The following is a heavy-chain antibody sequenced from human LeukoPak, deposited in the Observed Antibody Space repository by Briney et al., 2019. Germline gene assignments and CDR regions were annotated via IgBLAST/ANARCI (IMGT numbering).Heavy chain of an antibody. D-gene: IGHD6-13*01. J-gene: IGHJ4*02. V-gene: IGHV4-4*02. CDR3: ARAGSSWEFDH. CDR2: IYHSGST. CDR1: GGSISSSNW. Sequence: PSGTLSLTCAVSGGSISSSNWCIWVRQPPGKGLEWIGEIYHSGSTNYNPSLKSRVTISVDTSKNQFSLKLSSVTAADTAVYFCARAGSSWEFDHWGQGSLVTVSS.